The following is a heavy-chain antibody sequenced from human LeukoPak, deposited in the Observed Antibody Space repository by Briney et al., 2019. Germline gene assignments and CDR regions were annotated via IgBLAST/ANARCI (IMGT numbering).Heavy chain of an antibody. J-gene: IGHJ4*02. V-gene: IGHV1-2*02. CDR2: INPNSGGT. CDR3: ARVAHDYGDAPDY. Sequence: SVKVSCKASGYTFTGYYMHWVRQAPGQGLEWMGWINPNSGGTNYAQKFQGRVTMTRDTSISTAYMELSRLRSDDTAVYYCARVAHDYGDAPDYWGQGTLVTVSS. CDR1: GYTFTGYY. D-gene: IGHD4-17*01.